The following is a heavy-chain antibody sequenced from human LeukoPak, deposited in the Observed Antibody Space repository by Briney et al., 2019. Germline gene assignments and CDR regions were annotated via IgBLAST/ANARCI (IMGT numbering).Heavy chain of an antibody. D-gene: IGHD3-22*01. V-gene: IGHV5-10-1*01. CDR2: IDPRDSYT. Sequence: GESLKISCKGSGYSFISFWISWVRQMPGKGLEWMGRIDPRDSYTNYSPSLLGHVTISADRSITTAYLQWSSLKASDTAMYYCARPNITSYYDSRGYDAFDVWGQGTMVIVSS. CDR3: ARPNITSYYDSRGYDAFDV. CDR1: GYSFISFW. J-gene: IGHJ3*01.